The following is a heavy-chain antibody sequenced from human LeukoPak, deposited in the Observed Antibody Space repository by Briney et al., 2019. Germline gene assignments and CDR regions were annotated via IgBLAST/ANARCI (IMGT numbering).Heavy chain of an antibody. D-gene: IGHD5-24*01. Sequence: GGSLRLSCVASGFPFSSYWMTWVRQAPGKGLEWVANIKQDGSKKSYVDSVKGRFTISRDNAKNSLYQQMNSLRAEDTAIYYCTRVGYIDEGIDYWGQGTLVTVSS. V-gene: IGHV3-7*04. CDR2: IKQDGSKK. J-gene: IGHJ4*02. CDR3: TRVGYIDEGIDY. CDR1: GFPFSSYW.